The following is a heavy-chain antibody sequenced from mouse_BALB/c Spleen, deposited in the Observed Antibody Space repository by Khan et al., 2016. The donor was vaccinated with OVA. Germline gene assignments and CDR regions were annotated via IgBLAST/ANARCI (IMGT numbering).Heavy chain of an antibody. CDR3: ACIAYYYSSACFAY. J-gene: IGHJ3*01. Sequence: EVQGEESGGDLVRPGGSLKLSCAASGFTFSTYGMSWVRQTPDKRLEWVATINTGGAYTYYPDTVKGRFTISRDNAKNTLYLQLSSLKSEDTAIYYCACIAYYYSSACFAYWGRGTLVTVSA. D-gene: IGHD1-1*01. CDR1: GFTFSTYG. V-gene: IGHV5-6*01. CDR2: INTGGAYT.